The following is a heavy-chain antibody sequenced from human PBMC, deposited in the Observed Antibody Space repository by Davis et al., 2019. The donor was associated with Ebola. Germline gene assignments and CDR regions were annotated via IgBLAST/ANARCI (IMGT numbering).Heavy chain of an antibody. CDR1: GYSFTSYG. CDR2: ISAYNGNT. CDR3: ARTTYYFDSSGYFN. D-gene: IGHD3-22*01. Sequence: SVKVSCKASGYSFTSYGISWVRQAPRQGLEWMGWISAYNGNTNYAQKPQGRVTMTTDTSTSTAYMELRSLRSDDTAVYYCARTTYYFDSSGYFNWGQGTLVTVSS. V-gene: IGHV1-18*01. J-gene: IGHJ4*02.